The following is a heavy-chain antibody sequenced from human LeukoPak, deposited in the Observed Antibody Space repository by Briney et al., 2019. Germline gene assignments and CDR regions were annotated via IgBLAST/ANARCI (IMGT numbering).Heavy chain of an antibody. D-gene: IGHD5-18*01. Sequence: SVKVSCKASGGTFSSYAISWVRQAPGQGLEWMGGIIPIFGTANYTQKFQGRVTITTDESTSTAYMELSSLRSEDTAVYYCARRSMGTAMVKNAFDIWGQGTMVTVSS. J-gene: IGHJ3*02. CDR2: IIPIFGTA. CDR1: GGTFSSYA. V-gene: IGHV1-69*05. CDR3: ARRSMGTAMVKNAFDI.